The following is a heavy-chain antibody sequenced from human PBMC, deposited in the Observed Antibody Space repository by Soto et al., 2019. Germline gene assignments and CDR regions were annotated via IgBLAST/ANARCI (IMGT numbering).Heavy chain of an antibody. Sequence: PSETLSLTCAVYGGSFSGSHWSWIRQPLGKGLEWIGEINHDGSSNYNPSLKSRVTTSVDMSKNHLSLKLQSVTAADSAVYYCARAQSFYGSGSFAPWGMDVWGQGTTVTVSS. J-gene: IGHJ6*02. CDR3: ARAQSFYGSGSFAPWGMDV. CDR2: INHDGSS. CDR1: GGSFSGSH. V-gene: IGHV4-34*01. D-gene: IGHD3-10*01.